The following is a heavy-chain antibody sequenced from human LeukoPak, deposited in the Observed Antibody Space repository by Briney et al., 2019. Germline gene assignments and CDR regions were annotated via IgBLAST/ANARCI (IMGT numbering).Heavy chain of an antibody. V-gene: IGHV1-18*01. Sequence: GASVKVSCKASGYTFSSYGINWVRLAPGRGPEWMASINPQKGDTHYAQNFQGRVTVTASTSTNTAYMELRSLRSDDTAIYYCARRKYGADYNGMDVWGQGTTVTVSS. D-gene: IGHD4/OR15-4a*01. CDR1: GYTFSSYG. J-gene: IGHJ6*02. CDR3: ARRKYGADYNGMDV. CDR2: INPQKGDT.